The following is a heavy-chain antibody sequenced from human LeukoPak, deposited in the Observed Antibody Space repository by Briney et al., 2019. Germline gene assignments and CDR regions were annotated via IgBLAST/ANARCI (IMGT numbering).Heavy chain of an antibody. CDR1: GGSLRNYY. CDR2: IYNSGNT. D-gene: IGHD4-23*01. Sequence: PSETLSLTCTVSGGSLRNYYWSWIRQPPGKGLEWIGYIYNSGNTNYNPSLRSRVTISVDTSKNQFSLKLSSVTAADTAVYYCARHPSWPDYGGTFDYWGQGTLVIVSS. J-gene: IGHJ4*02. CDR3: ARHPSWPDYGGTFDY. V-gene: IGHV4-59*08.